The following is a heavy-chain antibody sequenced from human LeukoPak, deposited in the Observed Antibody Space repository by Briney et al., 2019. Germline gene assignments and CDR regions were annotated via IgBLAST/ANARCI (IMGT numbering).Heavy chain of an antibody. Sequence: SVKVSCKASGGTFSSYAISWVRQAPGQGLEWMGGIIPIFGTANYAQKFQGRVTMTRDMSTSTVYMELSSLRSEDTAVYYCARDRNDPGATSYYYFDYWGQGTLVTVSS. CDR3: ARDRNDPGATSYYYFDY. CDR2: IIPIFGTA. CDR1: GGTFSSYA. V-gene: IGHV1-69*05. J-gene: IGHJ4*02. D-gene: IGHD1-26*01.